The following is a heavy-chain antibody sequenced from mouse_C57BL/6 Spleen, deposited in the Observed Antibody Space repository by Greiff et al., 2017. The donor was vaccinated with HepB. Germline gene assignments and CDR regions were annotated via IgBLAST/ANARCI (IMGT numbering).Heavy chain of an antibody. CDR1: GYTFTSYW. J-gene: IGHJ1*03. CDR3: ARREDYSNYLWYFDV. CDR2: IYPGSGST. Sequence: VQLQQPGAELVKPGASVKMSCKASGYTFTSYWITWVKQRPGQGLEWIGDIYPGSGSTNYNEKFKSKATLTVDTSSSTAYMQLSSLTSEDSAVYYCARREDYSNYLWYFDVWGTGTTVTVSS. D-gene: IGHD2-5*01. V-gene: IGHV1-55*01.